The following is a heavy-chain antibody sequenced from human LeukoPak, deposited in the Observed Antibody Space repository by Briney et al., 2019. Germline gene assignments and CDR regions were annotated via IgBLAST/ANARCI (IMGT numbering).Heavy chain of an antibody. Sequence: GRSLRLSCAASGFTFSSYAMHWVRQAPGKGLEWVAVISYDGSNKYYADSVKGRFTISRDNSKNTLYLQMNSVRAEDTAVYYCARDGDDIVVVVAAEAYFDYWGQGTLVTVSS. CDR1: GFTFSSYA. CDR3: ARDGDDIVVVVAAEAYFDY. J-gene: IGHJ4*02. V-gene: IGHV3-30*04. D-gene: IGHD2-15*01. CDR2: ISYDGSNK.